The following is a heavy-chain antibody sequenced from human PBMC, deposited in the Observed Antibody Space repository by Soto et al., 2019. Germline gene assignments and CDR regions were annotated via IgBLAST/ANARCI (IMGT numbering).Heavy chain of an antibody. D-gene: IGHD6-13*01. J-gene: IGHJ4*02. V-gene: IGHV3-33*01. CDR2: IWYDGSNK. CDR3: ARERGSSSRYYFDY. CDR1: GFTFSSYG. Sequence: QVQLVESGGGVVQPARSLRLSCAASGFTFSSYGMHWVRQAPGKGLEWVAVIWYDGSNKYYADSVKGRFTISRDNSKNTLYLQMNSLRAEDTAVYYCARERGSSSRYYFDYWGQGTLVTVSS.